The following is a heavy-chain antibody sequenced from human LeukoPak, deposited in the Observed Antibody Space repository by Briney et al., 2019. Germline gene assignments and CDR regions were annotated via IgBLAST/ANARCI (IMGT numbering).Heavy chain of an antibody. D-gene: IGHD3-10*01. Sequence: GGSLRLSCAASGFTFSSYAMSWVRQAPGKGLEWVAIIWNDGSDKYYADSVKGRFTISRDNSKNTVSLQMNSLRAEDTAVYYCATVRGSLPYYHSMDVWGQGTTVTVSS. CDR1: GFTFSSYA. CDR2: IWNDGSDK. CDR3: ATVRGSLPYYHSMDV. J-gene: IGHJ6*02. V-gene: IGHV3-33*08.